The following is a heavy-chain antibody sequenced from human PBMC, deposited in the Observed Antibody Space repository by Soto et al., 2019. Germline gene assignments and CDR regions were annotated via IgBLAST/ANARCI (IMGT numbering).Heavy chain of an antibody. J-gene: IGHJ5*02. CDR2: IYYSGST. V-gene: IGHV4-59*08. CDR1: GGSISSYY. CDR3: ARHMTTVKTDWFDP. D-gene: IGHD4-17*01. Sequence: SETLSLTCTVSGGSISSYYWSWIRQPPGKGLEWIGYIYYSGSTNYNPSLKSRVTISVDTSKNQFSLKLSSVTAADTATYYCARHMTTVKTDWFDPWGQGTLVTVPQ.